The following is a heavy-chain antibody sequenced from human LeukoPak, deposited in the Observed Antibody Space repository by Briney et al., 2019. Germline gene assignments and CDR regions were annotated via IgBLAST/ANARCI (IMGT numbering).Heavy chain of an antibody. CDR1: GGSISSGSYY. CDR3: ARVIGSNWELRGFDY. D-gene: IGHD1-26*01. Sequence: SQTLSLTCTVSGGSISSGSYYWSWIRQPAGKGLEWIGRIYTSGSTNYNPSLKSRVTISIDTSKNQFSLKLSSVTAADTAVYYCARVIGSNWELRGFDYWGQGTLVTVST. J-gene: IGHJ4*02. V-gene: IGHV4-61*02. CDR2: IYTSGST.